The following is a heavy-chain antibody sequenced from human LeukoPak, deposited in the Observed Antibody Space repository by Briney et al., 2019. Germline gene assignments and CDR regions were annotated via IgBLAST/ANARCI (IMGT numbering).Heavy chain of an antibody. CDR1: VFTFSSCS. D-gene: IGHD5-12*01. CDR2: ISSSSSYI. Sequence: PGGSLRLSCAGSVFTFSSCSMNWVRQAPGKGLEWLSSISSSSSYIYYADSVKGRFTISRDNAKNSLYLQMNSLRAEDTAVYYCARIGYSGYKHDYWGQGTLVTVSS. CDR3: ARIGYSGYKHDY. V-gene: IGHV3-21*01. J-gene: IGHJ4*02.